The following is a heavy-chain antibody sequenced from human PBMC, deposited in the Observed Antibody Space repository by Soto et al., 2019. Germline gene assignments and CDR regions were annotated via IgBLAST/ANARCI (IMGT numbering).Heavy chain of an antibody. Sequence: GGSLRLSCAASGFTFINAWLSWVRQAPGKGLEWVGRIKSKTEGGTTDYTAPVKGRFTISRDDSKTTLYLQMNSLKIEDTAGYYCTTGSTSTKNYWGQGTLVTVSS. CDR1: GFTFINAW. V-gene: IGHV3-15*01. D-gene: IGHD6-6*01. CDR2: IKSKTEGGTT. J-gene: IGHJ4*02. CDR3: TTGSTSTKNY.